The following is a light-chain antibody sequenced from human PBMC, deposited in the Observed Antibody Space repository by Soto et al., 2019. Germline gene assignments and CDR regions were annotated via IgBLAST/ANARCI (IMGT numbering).Light chain of an antibody. J-gene: IGKJ1*01. V-gene: IGKV1D-8*01. CDR3: QQYYSFPRT. Sequence: VIWMTQSPSLLSASTGDRVTISCRMSQGISIYLAWYQQKPGKAPELLIYAASTLQSGVPSRFSGSGSGTDFTLTISCLQSEDFATYYCQQYYSFPRTFGQGTKVDIK. CDR2: AAS. CDR1: QGISIY.